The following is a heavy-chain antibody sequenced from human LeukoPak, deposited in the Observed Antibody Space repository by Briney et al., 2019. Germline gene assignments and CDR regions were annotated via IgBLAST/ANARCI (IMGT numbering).Heavy chain of an antibody. CDR3: TKEGEGHITMVALLTRDLVY. J-gene: IGHJ4*02. V-gene: IGHV3-23*01. Sequence: GGSLRLSCAASGFTFSNYAMSWVRQAPGKGLEWVSTISGSGRNTYYADSVKGRFTISRDNSKNTLYLQTNSLKAEDTAVYSCTKEGEGHITMVALLTRDLVYWGQGALGTASP. D-gene: IGHD3-10*01. CDR1: GFTFSNYA. CDR2: ISGSGRNT.